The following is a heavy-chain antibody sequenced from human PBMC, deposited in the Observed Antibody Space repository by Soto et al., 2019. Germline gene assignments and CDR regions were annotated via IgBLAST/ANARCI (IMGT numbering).Heavy chain of an antibody. V-gene: IGHV3-23*01. CDR3: ARLTEAVTTFVY. CDR2: ISGSGGST. CDR1: GFTFSSYA. D-gene: IGHD1-1*01. Sequence: PGGSLRLSCAASGFTFSSYAISWVRQAPGKGLEWVSAISGSGGSTYYADSVKGRFTISRDNAKNSLFLQMNSLSAEDTAVYYCARLTEAVTTFVYWGQGXPVTVYS. J-gene: IGHJ4*02.